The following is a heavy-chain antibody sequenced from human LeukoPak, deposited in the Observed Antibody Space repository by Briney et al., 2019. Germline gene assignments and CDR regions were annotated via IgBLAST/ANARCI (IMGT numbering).Heavy chain of an antibody. D-gene: IGHD1-26*01. CDR3: ATFEVGATTRVDY. Sequence: GASVKVSCKASGYTFTSYYMHWVRQAPGKGLEWMGGFDPEDGETIYAQKFQGRVTMTEDTSTDTAYMELSSLRSEDTAVYYCATFEVGATTRVDYWGQGTLVTVSS. J-gene: IGHJ4*02. CDR1: GYTFTSYY. V-gene: IGHV1-24*01. CDR2: FDPEDGET.